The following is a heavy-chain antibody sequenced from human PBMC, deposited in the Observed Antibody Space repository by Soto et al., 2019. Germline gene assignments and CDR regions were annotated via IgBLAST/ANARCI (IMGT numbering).Heavy chain of an antibody. V-gene: IGHV1-69*13. CDR1: GGTFSSYA. Sequence: GASVKVSCKASGGTFSSYAISWVRQAPGQGLEWMGGIIPIFGTANYAQKFQGRATITADESTSTAYMELSSLRSEDTAVYYCARELVDTAMVRAYYFDYWGQGTLVTVSS. J-gene: IGHJ4*02. CDR2: IIPIFGTA. D-gene: IGHD5-18*01. CDR3: ARELVDTAMVRAYYFDY.